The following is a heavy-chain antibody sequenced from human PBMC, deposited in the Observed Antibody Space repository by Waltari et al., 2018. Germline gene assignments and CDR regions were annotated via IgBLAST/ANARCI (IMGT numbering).Heavy chain of an antibody. V-gene: IGHV3-30-3*01. CDR3: ARAMVEDGMDV. CDR1: GFTFSSYA. D-gene: IGHD3-10*01. CDR2: ISYDGSKK. J-gene: IGHJ6*02. Sequence: QVQLVESGGGVVQPGRSLRLSCAASGFTFSSYAMHWGRQAPGKGLEWVAVISYDGSKKYYADSVKGRFTISRDNSKNTLYLQMNSLRAEDTAVYYCARAMVEDGMDVWGQGTTVIVSS.